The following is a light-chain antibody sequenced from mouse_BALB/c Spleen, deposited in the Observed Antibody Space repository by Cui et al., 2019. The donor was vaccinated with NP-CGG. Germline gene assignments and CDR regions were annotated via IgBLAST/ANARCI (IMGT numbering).Light chain of an antibody. CDR3: QQSSSCPLT. CDR2: DAS. J-gene: IGKJ5*01. Sequence: DIVPTQSLPTPSVTPGNSVCLSYRASQSIGNYLHWYQQKTHESPRLLIKDASQSISGIPSRFSGSGSGTEFTLSFNSVETEDFGRYFCQQSSSCPLTFGAGTKLELK. CDR1: QSIGNY. V-gene: IGKV5-45*01.